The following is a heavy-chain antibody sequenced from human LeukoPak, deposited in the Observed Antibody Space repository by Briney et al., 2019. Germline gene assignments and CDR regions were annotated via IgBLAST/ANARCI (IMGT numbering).Heavy chain of an antibody. J-gene: IGHJ4*02. Sequence: SETLSLTCTVSGGSISSYYWSWIRQPPGKGLEWIAYIYYSGSTNYNPSLKSRVTISVDTSKNQFSLKLSSVTAADTAVYYCARHYYDSSDSYSFDYWGQGTLVTVSS. CDR3: ARHYYDSSDSYSFDY. D-gene: IGHD3-22*01. CDR1: GGSISSYY. V-gene: IGHV4-59*08. CDR2: IYYSGST.